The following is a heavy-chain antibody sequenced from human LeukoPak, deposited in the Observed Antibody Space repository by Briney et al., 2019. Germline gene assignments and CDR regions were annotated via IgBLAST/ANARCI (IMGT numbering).Heavy chain of an antibody. CDR1: RFTFSSYS. CDR2: ISSSRSYI. D-gene: IGHD3-10*01. J-gene: IGHJ5*02. Sequence: GGSLRLSCTACRFTFSSYSVNGLRQSRGRALEWVSSISSSRSYIYYAHSVKPRFTISRDNPKNSLYPQTKSLRTADTAVYYCASESYYGSGSSYSRRHNWFDPWGEGTLVTVSS. CDR3: ASESYYGSGSSYSRRHNWFDP. V-gene: IGHV3-21*01.